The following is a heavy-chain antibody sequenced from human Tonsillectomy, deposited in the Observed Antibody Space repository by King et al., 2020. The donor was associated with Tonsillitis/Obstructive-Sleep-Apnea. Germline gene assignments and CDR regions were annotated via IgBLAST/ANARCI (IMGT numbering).Heavy chain of an antibody. CDR3: ARGYCSSPSCHGDDAFDI. Sequence: VQLQESGPGLVKPSGTLSLTCAVSGGSISSSNWWSWVRQPPGKGLEWTGKIYHSVSTAYNPSLTSRVTISVDKSKNHFSLRLSSVTAADTAVYYCARGYCSSPSCHGDDAFDIWGQGTMVTVSS. D-gene: IGHD2-2*01. J-gene: IGHJ3*02. CDR1: GGSISSSNW. CDR2: IYHSVST. V-gene: IGHV4-4*02.